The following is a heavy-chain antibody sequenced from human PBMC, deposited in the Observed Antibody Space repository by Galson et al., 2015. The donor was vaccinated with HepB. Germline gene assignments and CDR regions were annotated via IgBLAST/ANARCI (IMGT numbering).Heavy chain of an antibody. CDR3: AKRSCTSGSCFFFYY. V-gene: IGHV3-23*01. CDR1: GFTFSNFA. J-gene: IGHJ4*02. CDR2: VDGSVGST. D-gene: IGHD2-15*01. Sequence: SLRLSCAASGFTFSNFAMSWVRQAPGKGLEWVSSVDGSVGSTYYPDSVKGRFTISRDDSKNTLYLQLNSLRAEDTAVYYCAKRSCTSGSCFFFYYWGQGTLVTVSS.